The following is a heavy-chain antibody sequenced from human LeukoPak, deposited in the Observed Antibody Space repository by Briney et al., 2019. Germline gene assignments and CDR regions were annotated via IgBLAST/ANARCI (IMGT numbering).Heavy chain of an antibody. CDR1: GFTFSSYW. D-gene: IGHD2-8*01. Sequence: GGSLRLSCAASGFTFSSYWMHWVRQAPGKGLVWVSGIKTDGISANYMDSVKGRLTISRGNAKNTLFLQMNSLRAEDTAVYYCARSRFCTSGGCYYDYWGQGILVTVSS. CDR3: ARSRFCTSGGCYYDY. V-gene: IGHV3-74*01. CDR2: IKTDGISA. J-gene: IGHJ4*02.